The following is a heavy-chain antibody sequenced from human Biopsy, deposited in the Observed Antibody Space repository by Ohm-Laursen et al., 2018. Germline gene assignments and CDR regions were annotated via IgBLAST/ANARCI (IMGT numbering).Heavy chain of an antibody. Sequence: ASVKVSCKASGYSFTTYDVNWVRQARGQGLEWMGWMIPNSGKTGYAQRFQGRVTLTMNTSIGTAYTELSGLRSEDTAVYYCARGSPRRVSIFEASIYWFDTWGQGTLVTVSS. CDR1: GYSFTTYD. CDR2: MIPNSGKT. CDR3: ARGSPRRVSIFEASIYWFDT. V-gene: IGHV1-8*01. J-gene: IGHJ5*02. D-gene: IGHD6-6*01.